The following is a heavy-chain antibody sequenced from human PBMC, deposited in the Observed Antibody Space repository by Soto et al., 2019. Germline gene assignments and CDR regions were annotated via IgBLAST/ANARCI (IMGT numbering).Heavy chain of an antibody. CDR1: GYXFTSYW. V-gene: IGHV5-51*01. CDR3: ARQYTIFGSYGMDV. Sequence: EXLKISCKSSGYXFTSYWLVWVRHMPGKGLEWMGIIYPGDSDTRYSPSFQGQVTISADKSISTAYLQWSSLKASDTAMYYFARQYTIFGSYGMDVWGQGTTVTVSS. J-gene: IGHJ6*02. CDR2: IYPGDSDT. D-gene: IGHD3-3*01.